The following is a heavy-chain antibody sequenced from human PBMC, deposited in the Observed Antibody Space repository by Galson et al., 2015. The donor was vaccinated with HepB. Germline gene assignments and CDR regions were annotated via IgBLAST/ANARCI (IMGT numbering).Heavy chain of an antibody. CDR3: AHSRSFKYYYDSSGDVPAFDY. Sequence: PALVKPTQTLTLTCTFSGFSLSTSGVGVGWIRQPPGKALEWLALIYWDDDKRYSPSLKSRLTITKDTSKNQVVLTMTNMDPVDTATYYCAHSRSFKYYYDSSGDVPAFDYWGQGTLVTVSS. D-gene: IGHD3-22*01. CDR1: GFSLSTSGVG. V-gene: IGHV2-5*02. J-gene: IGHJ4*02. CDR2: IYWDDDK.